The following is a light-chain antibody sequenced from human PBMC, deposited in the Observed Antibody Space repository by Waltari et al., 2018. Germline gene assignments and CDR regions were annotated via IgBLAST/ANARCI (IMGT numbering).Light chain of an antibody. V-gene: IGLV1-47*01. Sequence: QSVLTQPPSASGTPGQRVTISCSGSSSNIGSNYVYWYQQLPGTAPKLLIYRNNLRPSGVPDRFPGSKSGPSASLAISGLRSEDEADYYCAAWDDSLSGRGVFGGGTKLTVL. CDR1: SSNIGSNY. CDR3: AAWDDSLSGRGV. CDR2: RNN. J-gene: IGLJ3*02.